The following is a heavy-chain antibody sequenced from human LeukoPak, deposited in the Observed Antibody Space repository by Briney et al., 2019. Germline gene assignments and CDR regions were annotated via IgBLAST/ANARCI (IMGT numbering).Heavy chain of an antibody. CDR1: GGSISRGVYY. J-gene: IGHJ4*02. CDR3: ARERWSTVVTPHLDY. Sequence: SETLSLTCTVSGGSISRGVYYWSWLRQHPGTGLEWIGCIYYRGSTYYNPSLKSRVTVSVDTSKNQFSLKLSSVTAADTAVYYCARERWSTVVTPHLDYWGQGTLVAVSS. CDR2: IYYRGST. V-gene: IGHV4-31*03. D-gene: IGHD4-23*01.